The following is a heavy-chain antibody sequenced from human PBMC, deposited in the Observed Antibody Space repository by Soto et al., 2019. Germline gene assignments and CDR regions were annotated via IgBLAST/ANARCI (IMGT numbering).Heavy chain of an antibody. CDR1: GYTFTSYA. Sequence: ASLKVSCKASGYTFTSYAMHWVRQAPGQRLEWMGWINAGNGNTKYSQKFQGRVTITRDTSASTAYMELSSLRSEDTAVYYCARAPDYYDSSGPGRDFDYWGQGTLVTVSS. D-gene: IGHD3-22*01. V-gene: IGHV1-3*01. CDR2: INAGNGNT. CDR3: ARAPDYYDSSGPGRDFDY. J-gene: IGHJ4*02.